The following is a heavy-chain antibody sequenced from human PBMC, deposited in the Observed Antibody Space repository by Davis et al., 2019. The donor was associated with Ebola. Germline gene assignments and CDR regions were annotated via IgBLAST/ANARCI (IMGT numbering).Heavy chain of an antibody. V-gene: IGHV3-23*01. CDR3: AKDQHSSSPPRYFDL. Sequence: GESLKISCAASGFTFSSYAMSWVRQAPGKGLEWVSAISGSGGSTYYADSVKGRFTISRDNSKNTLYLQMNSLRAEDTAVYYCAKDQHSSSPPRYFDLWGRGTLVTVSS. CDR2: ISGSGGST. CDR1: GFTFSSYA. D-gene: IGHD6-13*01. J-gene: IGHJ2*01.